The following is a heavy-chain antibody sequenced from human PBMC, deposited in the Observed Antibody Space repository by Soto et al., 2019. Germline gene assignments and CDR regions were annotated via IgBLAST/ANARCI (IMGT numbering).Heavy chain of an antibody. D-gene: IGHD4-17*01. CDR1: GGTFSSYR. V-gene: IGHV1-69*01. CDR2: IVPIYRTA. CDR3: AKRTSGTTWGESDY. Sequence: QVQLVQSGAEVKKPGSSVKVSCKASGGTFSSYRINWVRQAPGQGLEWVGGIVPIYRTADYAQKFQGRVTITADESARTSYMELRSLKSQDTAVYYCAKRTSGTTWGESDYWGQGTLVTVSS. J-gene: IGHJ4*02.